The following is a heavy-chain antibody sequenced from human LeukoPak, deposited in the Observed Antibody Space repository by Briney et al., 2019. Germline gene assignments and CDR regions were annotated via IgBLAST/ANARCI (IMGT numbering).Heavy chain of an antibody. CDR1: GFTSSSYS. CDR2: ISSSSSTI. V-gene: IGHV3-48*01. CDR3: ARRGYYYFDY. Sequence: GGSLRLSCADSGFTSSSYSMNWVRQAPGKGLEWVSYISSSSSTIYYADSVKGRFTISRDNAKNSLYLQMNSLRAEDTAVYCCARRGYYYFDYWGQGALVTVSS. D-gene: IGHD3-22*01. J-gene: IGHJ4*02.